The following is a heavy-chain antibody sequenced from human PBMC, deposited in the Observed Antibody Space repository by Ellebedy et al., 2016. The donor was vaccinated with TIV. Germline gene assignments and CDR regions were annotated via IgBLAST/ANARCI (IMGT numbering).Heavy chain of an antibody. D-gene: IGHD6-13*01. CDR1: GDSISHSRHY. Sequence: SETLSLXCTVSGDSISHSRHYWGWIRQPPGKGLEWIGSIYNSGNTYHNPSLKSRVTISVDTSKNQFSLKLNSVTAADTAVYYCAREVRDAADSDAFDIWGQGTMVTVSS. CDR2: IYNSGNT. V-gene: IGHV4-39*07. J-gene: IGHJ3*02. CDR3: AREVRDAADSDAFDI.